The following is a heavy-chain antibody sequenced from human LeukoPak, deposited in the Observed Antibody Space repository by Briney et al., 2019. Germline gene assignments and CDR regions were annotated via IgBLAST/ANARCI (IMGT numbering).Heavy chain of an antibody. CDR2: IIPIFGTA. V-gene: IGHV1-69*13. D-gene: IGHD2-2*01. J-gene: IGHJ4*02. CDR1: GGTFSSYA. CDR3: ASYCSSTSCYDRPSYFDY. Sequence: SVKVSCKASGGTFSSYAISWVRRAPGQGLEWMGGIIPIFGTANYAQKFQGRVTITADESTSTAYMELSSLRSEDTAVYYCASYCSSTSCYDRPSYFDYWGQGTLVTVSS.